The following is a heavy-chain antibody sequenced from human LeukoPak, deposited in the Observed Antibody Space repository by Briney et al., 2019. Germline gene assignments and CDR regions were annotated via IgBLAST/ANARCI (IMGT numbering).Heavy chain of an antibody. CDR2: IYISGGT. J-gene: IGHJ5*02. CDR3: ARVRRNSGNKYFDP. V-gene: IGHV4-61*02. Sequence: PSETLSLSCTVSGGSIRSGNYYWSWIRQPAGMGLEWIGRIYISGGTDYNPSLKSRLTISIDTSKTQFYLRLSSVTAADTAVYYCARVRRNSGNKYFDPWGQGTRVTVSS. CDR1: GGSIRSGNYY. D-gene: IGHD5-12*01.